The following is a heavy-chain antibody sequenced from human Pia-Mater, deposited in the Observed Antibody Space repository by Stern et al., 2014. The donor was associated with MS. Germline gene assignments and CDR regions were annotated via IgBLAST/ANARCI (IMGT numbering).Heavy chain of an antibody. J-gene: IGHJ5*01. V-gene: IGHV1-69*01. CDR2: IIPIFGAA. CDR3: ARGAYCGGDCYWXXFXS. CDR1: GGTFSDNA. Sequence: QVQLMQSGAEVKKPGSSVKVSCKVSGGTFSDNAFSWVRQAPGQGLEWMGGIIPIFGAADYAQNFQGRVTITADESTSTVYMEMSSLRSEDTAVYHCARGAYCGGDCYWXXFXSWGQGTLVTVSS. D-gene: IGHD2-21*02.